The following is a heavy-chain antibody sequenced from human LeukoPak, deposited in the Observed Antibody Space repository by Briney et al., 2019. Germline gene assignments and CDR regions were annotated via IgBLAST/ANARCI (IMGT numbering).Heavy chain of an antibody. D-gene: IGHD3-22*01. V-gene: IGHV4-34*01. CDR2: INHSGST. J-gene: IGHJ4*02. CDR1: GGSFSGYY. CDR3: ARGRLRCYYDSSGYYRGYYFDY. Sequence: PSETLSLTCAVYGGSFSGYYWSWIRQPPGKGLEWIGEINHSGSTNYSPSLKSRVTISVDTSKNQFSLKLSSVTAADTAVYYCARGRLRCYYDSSGYYRGYYFDYWGQGTLVTVSS.